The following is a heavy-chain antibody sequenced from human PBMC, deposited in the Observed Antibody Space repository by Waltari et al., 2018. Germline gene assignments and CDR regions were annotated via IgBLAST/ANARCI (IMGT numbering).Heavy chain of an antibody. D-gene: IGHD3-16*01. CDR3: ATYIGASIGTAAFDV. Sequence: QLHLQESGPGLVKPSDTLSVTCSVSGGSITSNRHYWGWVRQPPGKGLDWTATISYSGATYNNPSLKSRVTISVDTSKNQFSLKLSSVTAADTAVYYCATYIGASIGTAAFDVWGQGTMVTVSS. CDR2: ISYSGAT. J-gene: IGHJ3*01. V-gene: IGHV4-39*01. CDR1: GGSITSNRHY.